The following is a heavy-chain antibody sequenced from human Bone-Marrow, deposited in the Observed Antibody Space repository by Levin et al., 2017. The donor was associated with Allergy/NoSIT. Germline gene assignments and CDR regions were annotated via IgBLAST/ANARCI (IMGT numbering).Heavy chain of an antibody. Sequence: LSLTCAASGFSFRSYAMSWVRRAPGTGLGWVSGISVSGGTTYYADSVKGRFTISRDNSKNTLYLQMNSLRAEDTAVYYCAKDKGSGYDYFDYWGQGTLVTVSS. J-gene: IGHJ4*02. CDR3: AKDKGSGYDYFDY. D-gene: IGHD5-12*01. CDR1: GFSFRSYA. V-gene: IGHV3-23*01. CDR2: ISVSGGTT.